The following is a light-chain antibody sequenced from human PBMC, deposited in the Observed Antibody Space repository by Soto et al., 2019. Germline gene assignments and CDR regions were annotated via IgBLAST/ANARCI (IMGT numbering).Light chain of an antibody. V-gene: IGLV2-14*03. Sequence: SLLTQPASFSGSPGGSITISCPGTSSDVSGYDHVSWYQQHPGKAHKLMIYDVSNRPSGVSNRFSGSKSGNTASLTIFGLQAQNEGDYYCSSFTRIKTYVFGTGTKVTVL. CDR3: SSFTRIKTYV. CDR2: DVS. CDR1: SSDVSGYDH. J-gene: IGLJ1*01.